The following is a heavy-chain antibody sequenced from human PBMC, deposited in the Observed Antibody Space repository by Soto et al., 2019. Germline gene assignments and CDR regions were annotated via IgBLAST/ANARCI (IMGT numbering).Heavy chain of an antibody. D-gene: IGHD2-15*01. CDR2: INPKSGGT. CDR3: ASDWDCNGGNCLDYFDY. J-gene: IGHJ4*02. CDR1: GYSFTGYH. Sequence: VASVKVSCKASGYSFTGYHMHWVRQAPGQGLEWMGWINPKSGGTNYAQNFQGRVTMTRDTSISTAYMELSKLTSDDTAVYYCASDWDCNGGNCLDYFDYWGQGTLVTVSS. V-gene: IGHV1-2*02.